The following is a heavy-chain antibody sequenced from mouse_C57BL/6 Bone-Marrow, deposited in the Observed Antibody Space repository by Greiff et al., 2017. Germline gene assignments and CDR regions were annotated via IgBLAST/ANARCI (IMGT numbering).Heavy chain of an antibody. V-gene: IGHV5-4*01. CDR3: AIDCSNYWYFDV. CDR1: GFTFSSYA. J-gene: IGHJ1*03. CDR2: ISDGGSYT. Sequence: EVKLVESGGGLVKPGGSLKLSCAASGFTFSSYAMSWVRQTPEKRLEWVATISDGGSYTYYPDNVKGRFTISRDNAKNNLYLQMSHLKSEDTAMYYCAIDCSNYWYFDVWGTGTTVTVSS. D-gene: IGHD1-1*01.